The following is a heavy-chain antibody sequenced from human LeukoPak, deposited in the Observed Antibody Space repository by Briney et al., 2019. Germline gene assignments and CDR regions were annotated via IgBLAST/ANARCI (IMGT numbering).Heavy chain of an antibody. CDR1: GFTFSSYG. V-gene: IGHV3-30*18. CDR3: AKDHKDY. CDR2: ISYDGSNK. Sequence: GGPLRLSCAASGFTFSSYGMHWVRQAPGKGLEWVAVISYDGSNKYYADSVKGRFTISRDNSKNTLYLQMNSLRAEDTAVYYCAKDHKDYWGQGTLVTVSS. J-gene: IGHJ4*02.